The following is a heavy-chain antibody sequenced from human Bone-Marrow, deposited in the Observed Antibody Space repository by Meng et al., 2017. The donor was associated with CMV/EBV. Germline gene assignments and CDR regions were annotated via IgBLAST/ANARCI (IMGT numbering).Heavy chain of an antibody. D-gene: IGHD4-23*01. CDR2: INPNSGGT. CDR1: GYTFTGYY. V-gene: IGHV1-2*02. J-gene: IGHJ4*02. CDR3: ARGTARGGENFDY. Sequence: QVRSEEPGVELKTAGATVRVSCKASGYTFTGYYMRWGRQAPGQGLEWMGWINPNSGGTNYAQKFQGRVTMTRDTSISTAYMELSRLRSDDTAVYYCARGTARGGENFDYWGQGTLVTVSS.